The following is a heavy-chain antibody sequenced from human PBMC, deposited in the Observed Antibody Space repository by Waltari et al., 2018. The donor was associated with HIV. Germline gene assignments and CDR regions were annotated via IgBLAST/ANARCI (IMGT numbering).Heavy chain of an antibody. CDR2: MFPSGRN. CDR1: GDSISSNTHY. J-gene: IGHJ4*02. V-gene: IGHV4-61*02. CDR3: ARVVERDLDYFDY. Sequence: QVQLQESGPGLVKPSQTLSLTCTVSGDSISSNTHYWSWIRQPAGKRLEWIGRMFPSGRNAYSPSLKSRVSISIDTSKNQISLKMTSVTAADTAIYYCARVVERDLDYFDYWGQGILVTVSS.